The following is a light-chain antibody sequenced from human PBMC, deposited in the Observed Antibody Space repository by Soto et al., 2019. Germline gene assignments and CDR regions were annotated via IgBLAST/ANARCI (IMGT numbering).Light chain of an antibody. CDR3: ASLTTTSFV. CDR1: SSDVGAYNF. J-gene: IGLJ1*01. Sequence: QSALTQPASVSGSPGQSITISCTGTSSDVGAYNFVSWYQHHPDKAPKLMISEVSNRLSGVSDRFSGSKSGNTASLTISGLKAEDEADYYCASLTTTSFVFGTGTKVTVL. V-gene: IGLV2-14*01. CDR2: EVS.